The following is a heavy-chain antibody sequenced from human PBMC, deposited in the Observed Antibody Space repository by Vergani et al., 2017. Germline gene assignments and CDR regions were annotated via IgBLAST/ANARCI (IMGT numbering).Heavy chain of an antibody. CDR3: AISTVTTYYYYYYGMDV. CDR2: INPNSGGT. CDR1: GYTFTGYY. D-gene: IGHD4-17*01. Sequence: QVQLVQSGAEVKKPGASVKVSCKASGYTFTGYYMHWVRQAPGQGLEWMGWINPNSGGTNYAQKFQGRVTMTRDTSISTAFMELGSVTAADPAVYYCAISTVTTYYYYYYGMDVWGQGTTVTVSS. J-gene: IGHJ6*02. V-gene: IGHV1-2*02.